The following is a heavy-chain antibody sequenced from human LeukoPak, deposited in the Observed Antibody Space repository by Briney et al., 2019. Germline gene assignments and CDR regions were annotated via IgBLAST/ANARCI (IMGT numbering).Heavy chain of an antibody. CDR3: AGDVYYDILTGYPRSYGMDV. Sequence: GGSLRLSCAASGFTVSSNYMSWVRQAPGKGLEWVSVIYSGGSTYYADSVKGRFTISRDNSKNTLYLQMNSLRAEDTAVYYCAGDVYYDILTGYPRSYGMDVWGQGTTVTVSS. D-gene: IGHD3-9*01. J-gene: IGHJ6*02. V-gene: IGHV3-66*01. CDR1: GFTVSSNY. CDR2: IYSGGST.